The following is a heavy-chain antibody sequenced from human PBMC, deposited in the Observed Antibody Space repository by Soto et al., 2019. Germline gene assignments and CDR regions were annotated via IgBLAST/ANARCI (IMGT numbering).Heavy chain of an antibody. Sequence: PGESLKISCKGSGYSFTSYWIGWVRPMPGKGLEWMGIIYPGDSDTRYSPSFQGQVTISADKSISTAYLQWSSLKASDTAMYYCARAPGDYVWGSYRLNWFDPWGQGTLVTVSS. D-gene: IGHD3-16*02. V-gene: IGHV5-51*01. CDR3: ARAPGDYVWGSYRLNWFDP. CDR1: GYSFTSYW. CDR2: IYPGDSDT. J-gene: IGHJ5*02.